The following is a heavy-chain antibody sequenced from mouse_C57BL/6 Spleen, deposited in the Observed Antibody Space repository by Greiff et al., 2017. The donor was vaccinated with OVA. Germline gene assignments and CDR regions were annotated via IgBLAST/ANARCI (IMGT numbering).Heavy chain of an antibody. CDR1: GYAFSSYW. CDR3: AREIFITTVVAVDY. Sequence: QVQLQQSGAELVKPGASVKISCKASGYAFSSYWMNWVKQRPGKGLEWIGQIYPGDGDTNYNGKFKGKATLTADKSCSTAYMQLSSLTSEDSAVYFCAREIFITTVVAVDYWGQGTTLTVSS. CDR2: IYPGDGDT. D-gene: IGHD1-1*01. V-gene: IGHV1-80*01. J-gene: IGHJ2*01.